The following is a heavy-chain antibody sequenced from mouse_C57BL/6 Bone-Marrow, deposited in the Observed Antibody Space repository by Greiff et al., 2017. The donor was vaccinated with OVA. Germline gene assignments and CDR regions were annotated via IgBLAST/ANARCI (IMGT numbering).Heavy chain of an antibody. V-gene: IGHV1-55*01. CDR3: ARGPNTVVACDY. Sequence: VQLQQPGAELVKPGASVKMSCKASGYTFTRYWITWVKQRPGQGLEWIGDIYPGSGSTNYNEKFKSKATLTVDTSSSTAYMQLSSLTAEDSAVYYCARGPNTVVACDYWGQGTTLTVSS. J-gene: IGHJ2*01. CDR2: IYPGSGST. D-gene: IGHD1-1*01. CDR1: GYTFTRYW.